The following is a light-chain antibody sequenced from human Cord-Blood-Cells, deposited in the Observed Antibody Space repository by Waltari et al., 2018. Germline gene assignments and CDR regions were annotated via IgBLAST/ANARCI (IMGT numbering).Light chain of an antibody. Sequence: IQITPSPSPLSASLGDRVTITCRASQSISSYLNWYQQKPGQAPKLLIYAASSLQSGIPSRFSGSGSGTEFTLTISSLQPEDFATYYCQQNYSTLCTFGPGTKVDIK. V-gene: IGKV1-39*01. CDR3: QQNYSTLCT. J-gene: IGKJ3*01. CDR1: QSISSY. CDR2: AAS.